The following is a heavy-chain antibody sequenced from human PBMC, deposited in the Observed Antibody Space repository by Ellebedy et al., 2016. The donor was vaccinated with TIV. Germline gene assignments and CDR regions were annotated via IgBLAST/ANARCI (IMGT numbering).Heavy chain of an antibody. CDR3: TKPIGVAVAGSVFDS. Sequence: GGSLRLSXAAPGFPFSSYSMNWVRQAPGKGLEWVAVISAVGGSTYYADFVKGRFTISRANPKTTLYVQMNSVRAEDTALYYCTKPIGVAVAGSVFDSWGLGTLVTVSS. CDR1: GFPFSSYS. CDR2: ISAVGGST. J-gene: IGHJ4*02. D-gene: IGHD6-19*01. V-gene: IGHV3-23*01.